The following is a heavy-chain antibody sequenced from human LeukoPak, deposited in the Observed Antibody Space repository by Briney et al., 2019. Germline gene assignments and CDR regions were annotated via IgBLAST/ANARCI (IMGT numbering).Heavy chain of an antibody. CDR2: INPSGGST. CDR3: ARESIAVAIVPSHYYYYYMDV. V-gene: IGHV1-46*01. CDR1: GYTFTSYY. Sequence: ASVKVSCKASGYTFTSYYMHWVRQAPGQGLEWMGIINPSGGSTSYAQKFQGRVTMTRDMSTSTVYMELSSLRSEDTAVYYCARESIAVAIVPSHYYYYYMDVWGKGTTVTVSS. D-gene: IGHD6-19*01. J-gene: IGHJ6*03.